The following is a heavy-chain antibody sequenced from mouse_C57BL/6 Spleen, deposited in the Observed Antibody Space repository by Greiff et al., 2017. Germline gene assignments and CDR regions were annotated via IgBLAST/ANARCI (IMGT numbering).Heavy chain of an antibody. J-gene: IGHJ2*01. Sequence: VQLQQSGPELVKPGASVKISCKASGYSFTSYYIHWVKQRPGQGLEWIGWIYPGSGNTKYNEKFKGKATLTADTSSSTAYMQLSSLTSEDSAVYYCARSADYYGSSYEFDYWGQGTTLTGSS. CDR2: IYPGSGNT. CDR1: GYSFTSYY. D-gene: IGHD1-1*01. CDR3: ARSADYYGSSYEFDY. V-gene: IGHV1-66*01.